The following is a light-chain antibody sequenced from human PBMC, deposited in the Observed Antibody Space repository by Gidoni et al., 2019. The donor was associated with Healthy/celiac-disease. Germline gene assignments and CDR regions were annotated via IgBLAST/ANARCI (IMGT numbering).Light chain of an antibody. CDR2: GAS. J-gene: IGKJ1*01. V-gene: IGKV3-15*01. CDR1: QSVSSN. Sequence: EIVMTQSPATLSVSPGERATLSCRASQSVSSNLAWYQQKPGQAPRLLIYGASTRATGIPARFSGSGSGTEFTITISSLQSEDFAVYYCQQYNNWLTRTFGQXTKVEIK. CDR3: QQYNNWLTRT.